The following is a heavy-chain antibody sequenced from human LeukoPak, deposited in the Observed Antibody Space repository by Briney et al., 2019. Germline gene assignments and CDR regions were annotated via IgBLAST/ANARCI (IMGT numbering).Heavy chain of an antibody. CDR2: IWFDGSNK. V-gene: IGHV3-33*01. J-gene: IGHJ4*02. CDR3: ARQLSGWYDADPY. Sequence: GGSLRLSCAASGFTFSSYGMHWVRQAPGKGLEWVAVIWFDGSNKDYADSVKGRFTISRDNSKNTVYLQMNSLRAEDTAVYYCARQLSGWYDADPYWGQGTLVTVSS. CDR1: GFTFSSYG. D-gene: IGHD6-19*01.